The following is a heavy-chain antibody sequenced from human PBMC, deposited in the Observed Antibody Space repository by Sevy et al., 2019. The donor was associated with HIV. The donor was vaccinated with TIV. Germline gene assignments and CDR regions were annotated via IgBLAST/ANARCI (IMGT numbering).Heavy chain of an antibody. Sequence: SETLSLTCTVSGGSISSGGYYWSWIRQHPGKGLEWIGYSYYSGSTYYNPSLKSRVTISVDTSKNQFSLKLSSVTAADTAVYYCTSGYYYDSSGYYREAYGVDVWGQGTTVTVSS. J-gene: IGHJ6*02. V-gene: IGHV4-31*03. CDR3: TSGYYYDSSGYYREAYGVDV. CDR1: GGSISSGGYY. CDR2: SYYSGST. D-gene: IGHD3-22*01.